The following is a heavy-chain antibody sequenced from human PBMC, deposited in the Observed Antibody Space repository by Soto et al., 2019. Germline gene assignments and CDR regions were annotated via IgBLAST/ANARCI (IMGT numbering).Heavy chain of an antibody. Sequence: SETLSLTCAVYGGSFSGYYWSWIRQSPGKGLEWIGEINHSGSTNYNPSLKSRVTISVDTPKNQFSLKLSAVTAADTAVYYCARYHYYYYGMDVWGQGTTVTVSS. CDR2: INHSGST. V-gene: IGHV4-34*01. J-gene: IGHJ6*02. CDR3: ARYHYYYYGMDV. CDR1: GGSFSGYY.